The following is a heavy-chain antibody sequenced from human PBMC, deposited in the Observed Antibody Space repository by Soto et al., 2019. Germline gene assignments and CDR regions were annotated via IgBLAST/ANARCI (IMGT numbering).Heavy chain of an antibody. CDR1: GFTFSVHS. CDR3: ARDSDIYYGMDV. V-gene: IGHV3-48*02. D-gene: IGHD3-9*01. J-gene: IGHJ6*02. Sequence: DVQLVESGGGFIQPGESLRLSCAASGFTFSVHSMNWVRRAPGKGLEWVSYISSTSSARYYADSVRGRFTISRDNAKYSLYLQINSLTDEDTAVYYCARDSDIYYGMDVWGQGTTVTVSS. CDR2: ISSTSSAR.